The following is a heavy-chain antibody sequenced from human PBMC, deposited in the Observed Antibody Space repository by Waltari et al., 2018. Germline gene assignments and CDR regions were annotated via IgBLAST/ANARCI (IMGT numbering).Heavy chain of an antibody. CDR1: GYAFTSYY. CDR3: ARGDGYTPAHGLFDY. V-gene: IGHV1-69*01. J-gene: IGHJ4*02. CDR2: IIPIFGTA. Sequence: QVQLVQSGAEVKKPGASGKVSCTASGYAFTSYYMHWVRQAPGQGLEWMGGIIPIFGTANYAQKFQGRVTITADESTSTAYMELSSLRSEDTAVYYCARGDGYTPAHGLFDYWGQGTLVTVSS. D-gene: IGHD5-12*01.